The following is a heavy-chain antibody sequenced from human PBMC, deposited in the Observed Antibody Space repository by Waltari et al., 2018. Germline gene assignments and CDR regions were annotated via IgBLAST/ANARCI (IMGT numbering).Heavy chain of an antibody. D-gene: IGHD3-10*01. Sequence: QVQLQELGPGLVKPSETLSLTCTVSGGSISSHYWSWIRQPPGKGLEWIGYIYYSGSTNYNPSLKSRVTISVDTSKNQFSLKLSSVTAADTAVYYCARANYYYGSGSYYGSNWFDPWGQGTLVTVSS. CDR2: IYYSGST. V-gene: IGHV4-59*11. J-gene: IGHJ5*02. CDR1: GGSISSHY. CDR3: ARANYYYGSGSYYGSNWFDP.